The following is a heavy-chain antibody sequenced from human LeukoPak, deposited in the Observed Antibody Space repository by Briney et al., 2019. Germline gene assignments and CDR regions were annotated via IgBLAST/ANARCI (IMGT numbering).Heavy chain of an antibody. V-gene: IGHV4-39*01. CDR3: ARHARREALRHSAFDI. J-gene: IGHJ3*02. CDR1: GGSIRSTSYY. CDR2: VYYSGTT. D-gene: IGHD3-3*01. Sequence: SETLSLTCTVSGGSIRSTSYYWSWIRQPPGKGLEWIGSVYYSGTTYYNPSFRSRLTTSVDTSNNQFSLKLSSVTAADTAMYYCARHARREALRHSAFDIWGQGTMDTVSS.